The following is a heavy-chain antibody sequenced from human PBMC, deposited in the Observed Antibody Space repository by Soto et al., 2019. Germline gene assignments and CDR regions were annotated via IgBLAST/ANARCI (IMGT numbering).Heavy chain of an antibody. CDR1: GVTFSNYA. J-gene: IGHJ4*02. CDR3: AKLKYYYGSGSYIDY. Sequence: GGSLRLSCAASGVTFSNYAMSWVRQAPGKGLEWVSAISGSGGSTYYADSVKGRFTISRDNSKNTLYLQMNSLRAEDTAVYYCAKLKYYYGSGSYIDYWGQGTLVTVSS. CDR2: ISGSGGST. D-gene: IGHD3-10*01. V-gene: IGHV3-23*01.